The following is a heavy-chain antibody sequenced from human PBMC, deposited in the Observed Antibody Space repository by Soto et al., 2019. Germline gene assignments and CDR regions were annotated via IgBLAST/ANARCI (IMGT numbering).Heavy chain of an antibody. V-gene: IGHV3-30*18. CDR2: ISYDGSNK. D-gene: IGHD2-2*01. CDR1: GFTFSSYG. CDR3: AKGIEEVPAAIDDAFDI. Sequence: PGGSLRLSCAASGFTFSSYGMHWVRQAPGKGLEWVAVISYDGSNKYYADSVKGRFTISRDNSKNTLYLQMNSLRAEDTAVYYCAKGIEEVPAAIDDAFDIWGQGKMVTVSS. J-gene: IGHJ3*02.